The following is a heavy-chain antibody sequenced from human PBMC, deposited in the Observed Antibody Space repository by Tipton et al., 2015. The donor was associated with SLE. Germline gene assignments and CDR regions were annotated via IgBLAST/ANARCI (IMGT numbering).Heavy chain of an antibody. Sequence: GLVKPSETLSLTCTVSGGSISSYYWSWIRQPPGKGLEWIGNIYYSGSTNYNPSLKSRVTISVDTSKNQFSLKLSSVTAADTAVYYCARAGPYYDSSGYYYLAFDIWGQGTMVTVSS. CDR2: IYYSGST. CDR3: ARAGPYYDSSGYYYLAFDI. D-gene: IGHD3-22*01. J-gene: IGHJ3*02. V-gene: IGHV4-59*01. CDR1: GGSISSYY.